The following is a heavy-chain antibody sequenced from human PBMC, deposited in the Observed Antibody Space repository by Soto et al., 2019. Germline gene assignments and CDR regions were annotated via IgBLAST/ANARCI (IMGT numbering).Heavy chain of an antibody. V-gene: IGHV4-34*01. D-gene: IGHD3-9*01. CDR1: GGSFSVYY. CDR2: INHSGST. Sequence: SDTLSLTCAVYGGSFSVYYWSWIRQPPGKGLEWIGEINHSGSTNYNPSLKSRVTISVDTSKNQFSLKLSSVTAADTAVYYCARGPGRSKRYFCWIRAGNWFDPWGQGTLVTV. J-gene: IGHJ5*02. CDR3: ARGPGRSKRYFCWIRAGNWFDP.